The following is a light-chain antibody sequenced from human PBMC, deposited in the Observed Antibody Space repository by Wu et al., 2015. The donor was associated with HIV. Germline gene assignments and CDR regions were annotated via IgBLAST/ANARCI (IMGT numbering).Light chain of an antibody. Sequence: EIVMTQSPATLSVSPGERATLSCRASQSVSSNLAWYQQKPGQAPRLLIYGASTRATGIPARFSGSGSGTDFTLTISSLEPEDFAVYYCQHRSTWPLTFGQGTRLEIK. V-gene: IGKV3-15*01. CDR2: GAS. CDR3: QHRSTWPLT. CDR1: QSVSSN. J-gene: IGKJ5*01.